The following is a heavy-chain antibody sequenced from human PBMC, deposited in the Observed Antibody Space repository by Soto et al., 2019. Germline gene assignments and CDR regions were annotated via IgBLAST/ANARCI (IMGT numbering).Heavy chain of an antibody. CDR1: GGTFNTYA. CDR2: ISPMFGAA. J-gene: IGHJ4*02. CDR3: AREVQVHTPAFVY. D-gene: IGHD3-10*01. Sequence: QVQLVQSGAEMKKPGSSVKVSCQSSGGTFNTYAMNWGRQAPGQGPEWMGDISPMFGAANYAPKFQGRVTITADESTGTSYMQSSSLTSEDTALYFCAREVQVHTPAFVYWGQGTLVTVSS. V-gene: IGHV1-69*19.